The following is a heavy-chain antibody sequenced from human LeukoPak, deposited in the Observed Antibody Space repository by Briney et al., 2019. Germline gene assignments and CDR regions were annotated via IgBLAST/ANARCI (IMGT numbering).Heavy chain of an antibody. V-gene: IGHV3-7*01. Sequence: GGSLRLSCAASGFTFSSYWMSWVRQAPGKGLEWVANIKQDGSEKYYVDSVKGRFTISRDNAKNSLYLQMNSLRAEDTAVYYCARVAFAVEYCSSTSCFDGFDYWGQGTLVTVSS. CDR1: GFTFSSYW. D-gene: IGHD2-2*01. CDR3: ARVAFAVEYCSSTSCFDGFDY. CDR2: IKQDGSEK. J-gene: IGHJ4*02.